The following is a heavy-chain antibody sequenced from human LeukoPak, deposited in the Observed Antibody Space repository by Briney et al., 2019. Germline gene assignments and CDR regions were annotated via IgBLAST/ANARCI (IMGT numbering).Heavy chain of an antibody. CDR1: GFAFSTYN. CDR2: ITTSSAYI. Sequence: GGSLRLSCAASGFAFSTYNMNWVRQAPGKGLEWVSAITTSSAYIYYADSVRGRFTISRDNAKNSLYLQMNSLRDDDTAVYYCARDPYSGNLGPTYYYYMDVWGKGTTVTVSS. D-gene: IGHD1-26*01. CDR3: ARDPYSGNLGPTYYYYMDV. V-gene: IGHV3-21*01. J-gene: IGHJ6*03.